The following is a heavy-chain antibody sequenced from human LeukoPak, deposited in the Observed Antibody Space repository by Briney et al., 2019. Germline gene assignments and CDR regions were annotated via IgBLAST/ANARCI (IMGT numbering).Heavy chain of an antibody. CDR2: IYYTGST. CDR1: GGSINNYY. D-gene: IGHD6-19*01. Sequence: SETLSLTCTVSGGSINNYYWSWVRQPPGAGLEWLAYIYYTGSTNYNPSLKSRVTISVDTSKNQFSLKLSSVTAADTAVYYCARGTRIAVAATWGQGTLVTVSS. CDR3: ARGTRIAVAAT. J-gene: IGHJ4*02. V-gene: IGHV4-59*01.